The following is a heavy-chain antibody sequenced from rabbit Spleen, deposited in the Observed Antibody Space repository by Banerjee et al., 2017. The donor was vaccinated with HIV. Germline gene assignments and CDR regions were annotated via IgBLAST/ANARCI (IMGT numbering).Heavy chain of an antibody. D-gene: IGHD4-1*01. CDR3: APDLRGVMGFYNSL. CDR2: INTATGKA. Sequence: QEQLEESGGGLVKPEGSLTLTCKASGFSFSDTDVKCWVRQAPGKGLVWISCINTATGKAVCASWARVQVTSSNTSSAIMILQMTMLTRAERKAYFSAPDLRGVMGFYNSLWGPRTLVT. V-gene: IGHV1S45*01. J-gene: IGHJ4*01. CDR1: GFSFSDTDV.